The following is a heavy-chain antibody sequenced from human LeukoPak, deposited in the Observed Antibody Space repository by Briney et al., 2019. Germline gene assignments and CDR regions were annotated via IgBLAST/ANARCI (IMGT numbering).Heavy chain of an antibody. CDR1: GFSFSSSW. D-gene: IGHD2-15*01. V-gene: IGHV3-7*01. Sequence: GGSLRLSCEASGFSFSSSWMTWVRQAPGQGLEWVATIKNDGSDKYYVDSVKGRFTLSRDNAKNSLYLQMNSLRVEDTAVYYCAELGYTDGGQGNLVTVSS. J-gene: IGHJ4*02. CDR3: AELGYTD. CDR2: IKNDGSDK.